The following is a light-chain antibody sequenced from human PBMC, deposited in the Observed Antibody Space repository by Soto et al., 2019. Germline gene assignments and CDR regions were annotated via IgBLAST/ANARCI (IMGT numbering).Light chain of an antibody. CDR2: EVS. CDR3: SSYTSSSTLV. CDR1: SSDVGGYNY. J-gene: IGLJ1*01. Sequence: QSVLTRPASGSGSPGQSITMSCTGTSSDVGGYNYVSWYQQHPGKAPKLMIYEVSNRPSGVSNRFSGSKSGNTASLTISGLQAEDEADYYCSSYTSSSTLVFGTGTRSPP. V-gene: IGLV2-14*01.